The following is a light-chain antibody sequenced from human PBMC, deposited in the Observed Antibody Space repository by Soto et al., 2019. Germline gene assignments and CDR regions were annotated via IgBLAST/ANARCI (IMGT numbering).Light chain of an antibody. J-gene: IGKJ5*01. Sequence: DIQMTQSPSTLSASVGDRVTITCRASQSISSWLAWYQQKPGKAPKLLIYDASSLESGVPSRFSGSGSGTEFTLTISSLQSEDFAVYHCQQYDNKPPITFGQGTRLEI. CDR2: DAS. CDR1: QSISSW. CDR3: QQYDNKPPIT. V-gene: IGKV1-5*01.